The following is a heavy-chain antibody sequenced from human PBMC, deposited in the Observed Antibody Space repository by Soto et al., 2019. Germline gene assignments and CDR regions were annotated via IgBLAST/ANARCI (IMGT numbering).Heavy chain of an antibody. CDR1: GGPFSSYA. CDR3: ARVVRGYFQH. D-gene: IGHD3-16*01. Sequence: SVKVYCKAYGGPFSSYAISLVRQAPGQGLEWMGGIIPIFGTANYAQKFQGRVTITADESTSTAYMELSSLRSEDTAVYYCARVVRGYFQHWGQGTMVTVSS. V-gene: IGHV1-69*13. CDR2: IIPIFGTA. J-gene: IGHJ1*01.